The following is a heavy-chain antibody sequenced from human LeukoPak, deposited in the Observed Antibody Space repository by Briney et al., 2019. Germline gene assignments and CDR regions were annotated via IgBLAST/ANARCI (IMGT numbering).Heavy chain of an antibody. J-gene: IGHJ5*02. V-gene: IGHV1-46*01. CDR1: GYTFTSYY. D-gene: IGHD2-2*01. CDR2: INPSGGST. Sequence: ASVKVSRKASGYTFTSYYMHWVRRAPGQGLEWMGIINPSGGSTSYAQKFQGRVTMTRDTSTSTVYMELSSLRSEDTAVYYCARDVPAAIRALDPWGQGTLVTVSS. CDR3: ARDVPAAIRALDP.